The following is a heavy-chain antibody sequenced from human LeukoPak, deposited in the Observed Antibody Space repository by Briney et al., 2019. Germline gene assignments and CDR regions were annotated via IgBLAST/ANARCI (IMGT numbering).Heavy chain of an antibody. CDR2: MYNSGST. Sequence: SETLSLTCTVSGDSISSYFWSWIRQPAGRGLEWIGRMYNSGSTAYNPSLKSRVTMSVDTSKNQFSLKLNSVTAADTAVYYCARITTYYYDTSNFYFWFDPWGQGTLVTVSS. J-gene: IGHJ5*02. CDR1: GDSISSYF. V-gene: IGHV4-4*07. D-gene: IGHD3-22*01. CDR3: ARITTYYYDTSNFYFWFDP.